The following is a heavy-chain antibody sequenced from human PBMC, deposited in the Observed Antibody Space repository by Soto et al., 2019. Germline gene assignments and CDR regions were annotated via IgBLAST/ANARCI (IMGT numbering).Heavy chain of an antibody. CDR3: AKRRGAGGHFDY. CDR1: GFTFTSYA. V-gene: IGHV3-23*01. CDR2: ISSGGST. Sequence: GGSLRLSCAASGFTFTSYAMGWVRQAPGKGLEWVSVISSGGSTYYADSVRGRFTISRDNSKDTLSLQMNSLRAEDTAVYYCAKRRGAGGHFDYWGQGALVTVSS. D-gene: IGHD2-15*01. J-gene: IGHJ4*02.